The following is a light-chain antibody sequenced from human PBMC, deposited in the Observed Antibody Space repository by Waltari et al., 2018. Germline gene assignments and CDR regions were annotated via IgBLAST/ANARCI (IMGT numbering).Light chain of an antibody. CDR3: QQDDGSVLT. Sequence: IVLTQSPDTLSLSPGQRATISCRASQTINNNFLVWYQQKPGQAPRLIIHGASSRATGFPDRFSGSGSGTDFTLTISSLKPEDSAVYYCQQDDGSVLTFGGGTKVEI. J-gene: IGKJ4*01. V-gene: IGKV3-20*01. CDR1: QTINNNF. CDR2: GAS.